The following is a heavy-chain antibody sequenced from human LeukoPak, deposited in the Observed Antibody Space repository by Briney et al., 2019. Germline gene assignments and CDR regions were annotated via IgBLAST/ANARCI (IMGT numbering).Heavy chain of an antibody. J-gene: IGHJ4*02. Sequence: SGALSLTCIVSGGSISSYYWSWIRQPAGKGLEWIGQIHTSGSTNYNPSLKSRVAMSVDTSKNQFSLELSSVTAADTAVYYCAGRAQTTGWSFDYWGQGALVTVSS. CDR3: AGRAQTTGWSFDY. V-gene: IGHV4-4*07. CDR2: IHTSGST. CDR1: GGSISSYY. D-gene: IGHD6-19*01.